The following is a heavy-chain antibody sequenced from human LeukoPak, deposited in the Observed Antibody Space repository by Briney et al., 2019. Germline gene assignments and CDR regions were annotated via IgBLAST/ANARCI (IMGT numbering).Heavy chain of an antibody. CDR3: ARDSPRSLWFGDPLPLYGMDV. D-gene: IGHD3-10*01. J-gene: IGHJ6*02. CDR1: GGSISSSSYY. Sequence: SETLSLTCTVSGGSISSSSYYWGWIRQPPGKGLEWIGSIYYSGSTYYNPSLKSRVTISVDTSKNQFSLKLSSVTAADTAVYYCARDSPRSLWFGDPLPLYGMDVWGQGTTVTVSS. V-gene: IGHV4-39*07. CDR2: IYYSGST.